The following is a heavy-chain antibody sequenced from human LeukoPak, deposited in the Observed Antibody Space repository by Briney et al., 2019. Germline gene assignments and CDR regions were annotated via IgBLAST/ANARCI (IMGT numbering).Heavy chain of an antibody. J-gene: IGHJ4*02. V-gene: IGHV4-39*07. D-gene: IGHD6-13*01. CDR2: INHSGST. Sequence: SETLSLTCTVSGDSISSKSYYWGWIRQSPGKGLEWIGEINHSGSTNYNPSLKSRVTISVDTSKNQFSLKLSSVTAADTAVYYCARADGRGYSKNWGQGTLVTVSS. CDR3: ARADGRGYSKN. CDR1: GDSISSKSYY.